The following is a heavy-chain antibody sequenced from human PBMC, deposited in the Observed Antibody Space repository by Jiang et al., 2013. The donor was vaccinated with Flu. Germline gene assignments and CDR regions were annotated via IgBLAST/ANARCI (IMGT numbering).Heavy chain of an antibody. Sequence: QTLSLTCDISGDSVSSNSASWNWIRQSPSRGLEWLGRTYYRSQWYNDYQVSLKGRITIGSDTSKNQFSLHLNSVTPEDTAVYYCVRERGPGASGNQLDYWGQGTLVTVSS. CDR2: TYYRSQWYN. CDR1: GDSVSSNSAS. CDR3: VRERGPGASGNQLDY. V-gene: IGHV6-1*01. J-gene: IGHJ4*02. D-gene: IGHD3-10*01.